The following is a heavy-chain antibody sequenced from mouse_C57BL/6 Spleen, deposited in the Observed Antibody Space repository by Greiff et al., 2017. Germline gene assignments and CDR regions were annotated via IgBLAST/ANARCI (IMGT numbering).Heavy chain of an antibody. V-gene: IGHV14-4*01. J-gene: IGHJ4*01. Sequence: LQQSGAELVRPGASVKLSCTASGFNIKDDYMHWVKQRPEQGLEWIGWIDPENGDTEYASKFQGKATITADTSSNTAYLQLSSLTSEDTAVYYCTKRYYYGGGDYWGQGTSVTVSS. CDR2: IDPENGDT. D-gene: IGHD1-1*01. CDR1: GFNIKDDY. CDR3: TKRYYYGGGDY.